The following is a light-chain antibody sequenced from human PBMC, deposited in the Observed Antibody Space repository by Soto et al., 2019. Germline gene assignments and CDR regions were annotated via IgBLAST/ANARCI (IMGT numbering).Light chain of an antibody. J-gene: IGLJ3*02. CDR1: SGHSTYA. Sequence: QAVVTQSPSASASLGASVKLTCTLSSGHSTYAIAWHQQQPEKGPRYLMNLNSDGSHSKGDGIPDRFSGSSSGTERYLTISSLQSEDEADYYCQTWGTGIWVFGGGTMLTVL. CDR3: QTWGTGIWV. CDR2: LNSDGSH. V-gene: IGLV4-69*01.